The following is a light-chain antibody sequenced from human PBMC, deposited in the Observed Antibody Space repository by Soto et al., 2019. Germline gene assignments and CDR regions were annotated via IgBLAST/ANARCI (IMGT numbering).Light chain of an antibody. CDR1: QSVLYSLNNRNH. V-gene: IGKV4-1*01. CDR3: QQYYRSPLS. CDR2: WAS. J-gene: IGKJ4*01. Sequence: DILMTQSPDSLAVSLGESATLNCKSSQSVLYSLNNRNHLAWYQKKPGQPPRLLVYWASTRESGVPDRFSGSGSGTDFSLTISSLQAEDVAVYYCQQYYRSPLSFGGGTRVEIK.